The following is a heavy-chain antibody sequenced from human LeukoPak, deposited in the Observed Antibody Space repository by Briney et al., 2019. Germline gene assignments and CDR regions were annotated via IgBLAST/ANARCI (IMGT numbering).Heavy chain of an antibody. CDR1: GGSFSGYY. D-gene: IGHD3-10*01. CDR3: ARGYGSGSYYPY. Sequence: SETLSLTCAVYGGSFSGYYWSWIRQPPGKGLEWIGETNHSGSTNYNPSLKSRVTISLDTSKNQFSLKLSSVTAADTAVYYCARGYGSGSYYPYWGQGTLVAVSS. V-gene: IGHV4-34*01. CDR2: TNHSGST. J-gene: IGHJ4*02.